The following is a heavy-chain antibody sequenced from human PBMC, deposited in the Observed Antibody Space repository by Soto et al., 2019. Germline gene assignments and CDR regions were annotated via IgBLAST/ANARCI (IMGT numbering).Heavy chain of an antibody. D-gene: IGHD3-10*01. V-gene: IGHV3-23*01. CDR2: IDGSGGIT. J-gene: IGHJ5*02. CDR1: GFTFGTTD. CDR3: VKNSGWFNT. Sequence: QLLQSGGRLVQPGGSLTLSCADSGFTFGTTDMSWVRQAPGEGLEWVSTIDGSGGITYYADSVKGRFTISRDNSRNTVYLQMNSLRGDDTALYYCVKNSGWFNTLGQGALVNVSS.